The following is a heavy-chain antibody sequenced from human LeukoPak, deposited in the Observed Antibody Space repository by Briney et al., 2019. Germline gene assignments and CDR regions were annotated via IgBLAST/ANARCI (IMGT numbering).Heavy chain of an antibody. J-gene: IGHJ4*02. V-gene: IGHV4-59*08. CDR1: GGXISSYY. Sequence: SETLSLSCTVSGGXISSYYCSWVRQAPGKGLEWIGYVYYNGRTNYNPSLKCRVAMSAETSKNRFSLKLTSVTAADTAVYFCARHYVVARPGAYFGFWGQGTLVTVSS. CDR3: ARHYVVARPGAYFGF. CDR2: VYYNGRT. D-gene: IGHD6-6*01.